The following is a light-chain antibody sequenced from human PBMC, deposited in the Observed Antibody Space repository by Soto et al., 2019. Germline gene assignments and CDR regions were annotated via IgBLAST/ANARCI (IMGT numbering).Light chain of an antibody. Sequence: QSALSQPASVSGSPGQSIAISCTGTSSDVGGYNYVSWYQQHPGKAPKFLIYDVSRRPSWVSNRFSGSKSGNTAFLTISGLQAEDEADYFCSSYTSASTVVFGGGTQLTVL. CDR1: SSDVGGYNY. J-gene: IGLJ2*01. CDR2: DVS. CDR3: SSYTSASTVV. V-gene: IGLV2-14*01.